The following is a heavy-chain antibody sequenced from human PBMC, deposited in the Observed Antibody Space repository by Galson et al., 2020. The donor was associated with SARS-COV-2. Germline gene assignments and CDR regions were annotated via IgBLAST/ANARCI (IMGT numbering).Heavy chain of an antibody. CDR3: TTGECSSTSCYRGFDP. CDR1: GFTFSNAW. Sequence: GSLRLSCAASGFTFSNAWMTWVRQAPGKGLEWVGHIKTKTDGGTTDYAAPVKGRFTISRDDSRNTLYLQMNSLKTEDTGVYYCTTGECSSTSCYRGFDPWGQGTLVTVSS. D-gene: IGHD2-2*01. V-gene: IGHV3-15*01. CDR2: IKTKTDGGTT. J-gene: IGHJ5*01.